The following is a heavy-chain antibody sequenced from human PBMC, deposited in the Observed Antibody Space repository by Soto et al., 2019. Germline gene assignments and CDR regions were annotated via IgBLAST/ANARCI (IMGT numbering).Heavy chain of an antibody. J-gene: IGHJ4*02. CDR1: GFTFSSYG. D-gene: IGHD6-13*01. CDR3: AKGPTAKVYSSSWYLTQAY. CDR2: ISYDGSNK. V-gene: IGHV3-30*18. Sequence: GGSLRLSCAASGFTFSSYGMHWVRQAPGKGLEWVAAISYDGSNKYYADSVKGRFTISRDNSKNTLYLQMNSLRAEDTAVYYCAKGPTAKVYSSSWYLTQAYWGQGTLVTVSS.